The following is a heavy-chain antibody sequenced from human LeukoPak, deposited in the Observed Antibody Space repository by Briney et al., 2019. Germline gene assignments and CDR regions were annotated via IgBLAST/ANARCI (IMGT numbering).Heavy chain of an antibody. CDR3: ARILSSSWYEYFHH. D-gene: IGHD6-19*01. CDR2: IITIFGTA. J-gene: IGHJ1*01. V-gene: IGHV1-69*13. Sequence: VTVSCTASGGTFSNYAISWVRQAPGQGLEWMGAIITIFGTANYAQKFQGRVTITADESTSTAYMELSSLRSEDTAVYYCARILSSSWYEYFHHWGQGTLVTVSS. CDR1: GGTFSNYA.